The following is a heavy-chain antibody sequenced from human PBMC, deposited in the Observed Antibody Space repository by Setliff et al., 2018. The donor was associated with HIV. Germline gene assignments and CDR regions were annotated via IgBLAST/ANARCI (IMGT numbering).Heavy chain of an antibody. Sequence: GSLRPSCKASGFSFRSYAMSWVRQAPGKGLEWVSGITGSGGSTYYADSVKGRSTISRDNSGDTLYLHINSLRAEDTAVYYCAKASRGEYYDNSGFFVTYFDYWGQGKLVTVS. J-gene: IGHJ4*02. V-gene: IGHV3-23*01. CDR1: GFSFRSYA. D-gene: IGHD3-22*01. CDR2: ITGSGGST. CDR3: AKASRGEYYDNSGFFVTYFDY.